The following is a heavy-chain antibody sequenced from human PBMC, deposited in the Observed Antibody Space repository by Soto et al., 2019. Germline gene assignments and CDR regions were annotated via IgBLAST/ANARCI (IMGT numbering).Heavy chain of an antibody. V-gene: IGHV3-30-3*01. CDR2: ISYDGSNK. Sequence: GGSLRLSCAASGFTFSSYAMHWSRQAPGKGLEWVAVISYDGSNKYYADSVKGRFTISRDNSKNTLYLQMNSLRAEDTAVYYCTRDESYYVSSGSRGDWGQGPLVTVS. J-gene: IGHJ4*02. D-gene: IGHD3-22*01. CDR3: TRDESYYVSSGSRGD. CDR1: GFTFSSYA.